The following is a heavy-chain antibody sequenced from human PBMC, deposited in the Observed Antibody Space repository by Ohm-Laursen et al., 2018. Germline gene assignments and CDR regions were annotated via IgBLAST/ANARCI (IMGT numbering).Heavy chain of an antibody. J-gene: IGHJ6*02. CDR3: ARDSEVRYYYYGMDV. Sequence: SLRLSCAASGFTFSSYSMNWVRQAPGKGLEWVSSISSSSSYIYYADSVRGRFTISRDNAKNSLYLQMNSLRAGDTAVYYCARDSEVRYYYYGMDVWGQGTTVTVSS. CDR2: ISSSSSYI. V-gene: IGHV3-21*01. D-gene: IGHD3-10*01. CDR1: GFTFSSYS.